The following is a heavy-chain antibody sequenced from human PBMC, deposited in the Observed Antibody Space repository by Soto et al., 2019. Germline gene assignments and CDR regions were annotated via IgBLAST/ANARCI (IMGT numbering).Heavy chain of an antibody. J-gene: IGHJ4*02. CDR1: GYTFTDYY. CDR2: INPNSGGT. Sequence: ASVKVSCTASGYTFTDYYMHWVRQAPGQGLEWMGWINPNSGGTNYAQKFQGWVTMTRDTSISTAYMELSRLRSDDTAVYYCARQDGYSYGYYFVYWGQGTLVTVSS. D-gene: IGHD5-18*01. V-gene: IGHV1-2*04. CDR3: ARQDGYSYGYYFVY.